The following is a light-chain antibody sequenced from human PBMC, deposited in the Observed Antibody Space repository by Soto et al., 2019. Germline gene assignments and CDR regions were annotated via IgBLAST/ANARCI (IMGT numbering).Light chain of an antibody. CDR2: GVT. Sequence: QSVLAQPPSASGSPGPSVTISCTGSGSDIGAYNFVSWYQQHPGKAPKLMIFGVTERPSGVPDRFSGSKSGTTASLTVSGLQADDEAVYYCYSYAGRNIWVFGGGTKVTVL. CDR3: YSYAGRNIWV. J-gene: IGLJ3*02. V-gene: IGLV2-8*01. CDR1: GSDIGAYNF.